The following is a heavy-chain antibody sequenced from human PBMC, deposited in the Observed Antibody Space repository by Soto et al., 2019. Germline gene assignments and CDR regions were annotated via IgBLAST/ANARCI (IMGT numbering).Heavy chain of an antibody. D-gene: IGHD2-15*01. Sequence: YAQKLQGRVTMTTDTSTSTAYMELRSLRSDDTAVYYCARDVVVVVAEYYMDVWGKGTTVTVSS. V-gene: IGHV1-18*01. J-gene: IGHJ6*03. CDR3: ARDVVVVVAEYYMDV.